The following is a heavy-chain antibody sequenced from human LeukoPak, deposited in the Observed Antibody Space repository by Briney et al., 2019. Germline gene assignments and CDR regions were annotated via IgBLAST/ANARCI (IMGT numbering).Heavy chain of an antibody. CDR2: INAGNGNT. Sequence: GASVTVSCKASGYTFTTYTIHWVRQAPGQRLEWMGWINAGNGNTKYSQEFQDRVTITRDTSASTNYMELRSLRSEDMAEEEGQRAKSETRIWPRSRYDYYHYMEVWAKGPRSPSP. J-gene: IGHJ6*03. CDR3: QRAKSETRIWPRSRYDYYHYMEV. V-gene: IGHV1-3*03. D-gene: IGHD1-26*01. CDR1: GYTFTTYT.